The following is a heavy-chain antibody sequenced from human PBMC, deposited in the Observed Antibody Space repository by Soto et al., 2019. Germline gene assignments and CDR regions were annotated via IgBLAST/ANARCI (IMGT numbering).Heavy chain of an antibody. V-gene: IGHV2-5*02. CDR2: IYWDDDK. J-gene: IGHJ4*02. D-gene: IGHD3-16*01. Sequence: QITLKESGPTLVKPTQTLTLTCTFSGFSLSTSGVGVGWIRQPPGKALEWLTFIYWDDDKRNSPFLKSRLTITKDTSKNLVVLTMTNMEPVDTATYYCAHLGVALITYYFDSWGQATLVTVSS. CDR3: AHLGVALITYYFDS. CDR1: GFSLSTSGVG.